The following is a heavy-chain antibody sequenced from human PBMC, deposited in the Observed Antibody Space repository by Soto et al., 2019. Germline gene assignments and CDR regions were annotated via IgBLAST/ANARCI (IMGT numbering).Heavy chain of an antibody. CDR1: GGSISSGDYY. CDR3: ARVDTAMGQTDY. CDR2: IYYSGST. V-gene: IGHV4-30-4*01. J-gene: IGHJ4*02. Sequence: QVQLQAAGPGLVKPSQTLSLTCTVSGGSISSGDYYWSWIRQPPGKGLEWIGYIYYSGSTYYNPSLKSRVTISVDTAKNQCYLKLSSVTAADTAVYYCARVDTAMGQTDYWGQGTLVTVSS. D-gene: IGHD5-18*01.